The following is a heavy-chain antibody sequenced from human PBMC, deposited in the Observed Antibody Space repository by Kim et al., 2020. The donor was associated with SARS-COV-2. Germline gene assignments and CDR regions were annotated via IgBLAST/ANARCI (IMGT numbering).Heavy chain of an antibody. V-gene: IGHV3-30*18. CDR2: ISYAGTNK. D-gene: IGHD5-12*01. Sequence: GGSLRLSCAASGFTFSSFGMHWVRQAPGKGLEWVAFISYAGTNKDYADSVKGRFTISRDSSKNTLYLQMNSLRVEDTAVYFCAKSRERIVTTTDFDCWGQGTLVTVSS. CDR3: AKSRERIVTTTDFDC. J-gene: IGHJ4*02. CDR1: GFTFSSFG.